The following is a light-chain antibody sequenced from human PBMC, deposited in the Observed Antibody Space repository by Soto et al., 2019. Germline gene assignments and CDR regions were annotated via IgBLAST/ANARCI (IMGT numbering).Light chain of an antibody. Sequence: QSPLTQPASVSGSPGQSITISCTATSSDVGGYNYVSWYQQHPGKAPKLMIYEVNTRPSGVSNRFSGSKSGNTASLTISGLQAEDEADYYCNSYTSSTTDVFGTGTKVTV. V-gene: IGLV2-14*01. CDR1: SSDVGGYNY. J-gene: IGLJ1*01. CDR3: NSYTSSTTDV. CDR2: EVN.